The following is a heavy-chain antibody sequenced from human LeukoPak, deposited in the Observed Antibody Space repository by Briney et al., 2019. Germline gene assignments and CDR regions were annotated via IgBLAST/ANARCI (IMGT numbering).Heavy chain of an antibody. J-gene: IGHJ4*02. CDR2: ISGSGGST. CDR1: GFTFSSYA. V-gene: IGHV3-23*01. Sequence: GGSLRLSCAASGFTFSSYAMSWVRQAPGKGLEWVSAISGSGGSTYYADSVKGRFTISRDNSKNTLYLQMNSLRAEDTAVYYCAEDLSGYGATPHDYWGQGTLVTVSS. CDR3: AEDLSGYGATPHDY. D-gene: IGHD6-25*01.